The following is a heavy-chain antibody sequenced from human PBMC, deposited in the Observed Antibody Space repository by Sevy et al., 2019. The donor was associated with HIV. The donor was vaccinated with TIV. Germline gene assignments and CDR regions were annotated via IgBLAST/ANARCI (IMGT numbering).Heavy chain of an antibody. J-gene: IGHJ6*03. D-gene: IGHD3-10*01. Sequence: GGSLRLSCAASGFTFSNAWMSWVRQAPGKGLEWVGRIKSKTDGGTTDYAAPVKGRFTISRDDSKNTLYLQMNSLKTEDKAVYYCTTDLSWYYSGSGTNRLHRPGRYYMDVWGKGTTVTVSS. V-gene: IGHV3-15*01. CDR2: IKSKTDGGTT. CDR3: TTDLSWYYSGSGTNRLHRPGRYYMDV. CDR1: GFTFSNAW.